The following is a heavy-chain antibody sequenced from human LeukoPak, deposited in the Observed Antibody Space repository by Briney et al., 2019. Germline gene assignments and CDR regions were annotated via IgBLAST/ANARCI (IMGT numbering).Heavy chain of an antibody. Sequence: PGGSLRLSCAVSGFTFSNFWMSWVRQAPGRGLEWVANIHPEGNEKYHVESVKGRFTISRDNAKNSLFLQMNGLRVADTAVYYCARGDDFSGDHWGQGTLVTVSS. D-gene: IGHD1-1*01. J-gene: IGHJ4*02. CDR2: IHPEGNEK. CDR1: GFTFSNFW. V-gene: IGHV3-7*04. CDR3: ARGDDFSGDH.